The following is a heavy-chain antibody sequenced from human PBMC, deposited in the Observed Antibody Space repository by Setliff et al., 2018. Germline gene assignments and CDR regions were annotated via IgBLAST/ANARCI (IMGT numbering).Heavy chain of an antibody. CDR3: RFWSGYYKNDY. CDR1: GGSVSSGSYY. CDR2: IYTSGST. V-gene: IGHV4-61*02. Sequence: PSETLSLTCTVSGGSVSSGSYYWSWIRQPAGKGLEWIGRIYTSGSTNYNPSLKSRVAISVDTSKNQFSLRLSSVTAADMAVYYCRFWSGYYKNDYWAQGTVVTVSS. J-gene: IGHJ4*02. D-gene: IGHD3-3*01.